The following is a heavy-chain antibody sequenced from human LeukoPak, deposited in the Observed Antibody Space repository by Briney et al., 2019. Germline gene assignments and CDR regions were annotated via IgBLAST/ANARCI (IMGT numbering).Heavy chain of an antibody. J-gene: IGHJ4*02. V-gene: IGHV3-7*01. CDR3: ASSIAVADSGPGGY. Sequence: PGGSLRLSCAASGFTFSNAWMSWVRQAPGKGLEWVANIKQDGSEKYYVDSVKGRLTISRDNAKNSLYLQMNSLRAEDTAVYYCASSIAVADSGPGGYWGQGTLVTVSS. D-gene: IGHD6-19*01. CDR2: IKQDGSEK. CDR1: GFTFSNAW.